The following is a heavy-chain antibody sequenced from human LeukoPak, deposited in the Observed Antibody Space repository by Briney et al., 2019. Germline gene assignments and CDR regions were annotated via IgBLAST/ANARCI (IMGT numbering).Heavy chain of an antibody. D-gene: IGHD3-3*01. Sequence: GASLKVSCKASGGTSSSYAISSVRQSPGQGLKWMGGIIPIFGTANYAQKFQGRVTITTDESTSTAYMELSSLRSEDTAVYYCATSWGGWHIFDYWGQGTLVTVSS. CDR3: ATSWGGWHIFDY. CDR1: GGTSSSYA. V-gene: IGHV1-69*05. CDR2: IIPIFGTA. J-gene: IGHJ4*02.